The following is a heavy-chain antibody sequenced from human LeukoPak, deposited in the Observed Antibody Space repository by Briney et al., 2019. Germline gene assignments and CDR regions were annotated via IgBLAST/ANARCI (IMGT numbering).Heavy chain of an antibody. D-gene: IGHD3-22*01. V-gene: IGHV4-4*07. CDR2: IYTSGST. J-gene: IGHJ4*02. Sequence: SETLSLTCTVSGGSISSYYWSWIRQPAGKGLEWIGRIYTSGSTNYNPSLKSRVTMSVDTSKNQFSLKLSSVTAADTAVYYCARVGYDSSGYYSYYFDYWGQGTLVTVSS. CDR3: ARVGYDSSGYYSYYFDY. CDR1: GGSISSYY.